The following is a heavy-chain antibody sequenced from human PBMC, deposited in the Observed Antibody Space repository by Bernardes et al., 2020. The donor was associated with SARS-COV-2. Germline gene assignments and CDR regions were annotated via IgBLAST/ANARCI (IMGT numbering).Heavy chain of an antibody. CDR3: VKDIGVTGYYPLFHY. Sequence: GGSLRLSCAASGFPFDDSAMHWVRQAPGKGLEWVSGISWNSGRIDYAASVKGRFTISRDNVKNSLYLQMNSLRVEDTGLYHCVKDIGVTGYYPLFHYWGQGTQVTLSS. D-gene: IGHD3-9*01. V-gene: IGHV3-9*01. CDR1: GFPFDDSA. CDR2: ISWNSGRI. J-gene: IGHJ1*01.